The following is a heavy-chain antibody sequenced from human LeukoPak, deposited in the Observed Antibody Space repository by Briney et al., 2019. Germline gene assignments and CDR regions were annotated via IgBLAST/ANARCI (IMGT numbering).Heavy chain of an antibody. Sequence: PGGSLRLSCAASGFTVSSTYMSWVRQAPGKGLEWVSVIYNGGNKYYADSVKGRFTISRDNSKNTLYLQMNSLRAEDTAVYYCARGAVHPDEQWFPFDYWGQGTLVTVSS. CDR3: ARGAVHPDEQWFPFDY. D-gene: IGHD6-19*01. CDR2: IYNGGNK. CDR1: GFTVSSTY. V-gene: IGHV3-53*05. J-gene: IGHJ4*02.